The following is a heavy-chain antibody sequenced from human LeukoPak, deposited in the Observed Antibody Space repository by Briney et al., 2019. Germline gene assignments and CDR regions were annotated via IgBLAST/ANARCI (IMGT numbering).Heavy chain of an antibody. CDR3: ARVRGITSMAYFDY. Sequence: SETLSLTCTVSGGSISSYYWSWIRQPAGKGLEWIGLIYTSGNTNYNPSLKSRVTMSVDTSKNQFSLKLSSVTAADTAVYYCARVRGITSMAYFDYWGQGTLVTVSS. CDR2: IYTSGNT. V-gene: IGHV4-4*07. D-gene: IGHD5-18*01. CDR1: GGSISSYY. J-gene: IGHJ4*02.